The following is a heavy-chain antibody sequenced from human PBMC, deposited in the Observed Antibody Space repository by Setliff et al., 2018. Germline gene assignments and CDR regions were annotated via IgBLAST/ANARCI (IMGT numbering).Heavy chain of an antibody. CDR3: ARRGERFFNWFDP. CDR2: IYPGNADT. Sequence: ESLKISCKGSGYSFTDYWIAWVRQTPGKGLEWMGTIYPGNADTRYSPSFQGQVTISTDTSINTAFLQRNNLKASDTAVYYCARRGERFFNWFDPWGQGTLVTVSS. V-gene: IGHV5-51*01. J-gene: IGHJ5*02. D-gene: IGHD2-21*01. CDR1: GYSFTDYW.